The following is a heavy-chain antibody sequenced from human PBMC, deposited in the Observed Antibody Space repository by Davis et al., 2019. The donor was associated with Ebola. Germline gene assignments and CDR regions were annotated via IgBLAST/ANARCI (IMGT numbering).Heavy chain of an antibody. CDR2: VASKSYNYAT. J-gene: IGHJ5*02. D-gene: IGHD4-17*01. Sequence: PGGSLRLSCAASGFSFSGSTIHWVRQASEKGLEWVGRVASKSYNYATLYAASVQGRFTISRDDSKNTAYLQMNSLKTEDTAVYYCSRQNYADYWFPFDPWGQGTLVTVSS. CDR3: SRQNYADYWFPFDP. CDR1: GFSFSGST. V-gene: IGHV3-73*01.